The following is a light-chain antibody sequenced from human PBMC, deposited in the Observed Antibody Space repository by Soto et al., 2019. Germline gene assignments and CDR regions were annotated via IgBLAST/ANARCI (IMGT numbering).Light chain of an antibody. V-gene: IGKV4-1*01. CDR2: WAS. CDR3: QQYYSTPRT. J-gene: IGKJ1*01. Sequence: DIVMTQSPDSLSVTLGERATINCKSSQTVLYSSNNKNHLAWYQQRPGQPPKLLFSWASTRESGVPDRFSASGSGTDFTLSTGSLQSEDVAVYYCQQYYSTPRTFGLGTKVEIK. CDR1: QTVLYSSNNKNH.